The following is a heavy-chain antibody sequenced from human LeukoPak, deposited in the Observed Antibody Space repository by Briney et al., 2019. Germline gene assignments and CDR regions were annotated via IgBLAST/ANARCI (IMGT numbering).Heavy chain of an antibody. D-gene: IGHD6-19*01. J-gene: IGHJ4*02. CDR3: ARDHPVAGFDY. CDR2: ISSSGSTI. Sequence: GGSLRLSCAASGFTFSSYEMNWVRQAPGKGLEWVSYISSSGSTIYYADSVKGRFTISRDNAKNSLYLQMNSLRAEDTAVYYCARDHPVAGFDYWGQGTLVTVSP. CDR1: GFTFSSYE. V-gene: IGHV3-48*03.